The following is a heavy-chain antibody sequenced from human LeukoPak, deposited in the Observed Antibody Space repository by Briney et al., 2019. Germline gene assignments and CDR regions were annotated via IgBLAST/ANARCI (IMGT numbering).Heavy chain of an antibody. J-gene: IGHJ4*02. D-gene: IGHD2-15*01. CDR2: INWNSGST. CDR3: ATSPKPYCSGGSCYPP. V-gene: IGHV3-20*04. CDR1: GFTFGDYG. Sequence: PGGSLRLSCAASGFTFGDYGMSWVRQVPGKGLEWVSGINWNSGSTGYADSVKGRFTISRDNAKNSLYLQMNSLRAEDTAVYYCATSPKPYCSGGSCYPPWGQGTLVTVSS.